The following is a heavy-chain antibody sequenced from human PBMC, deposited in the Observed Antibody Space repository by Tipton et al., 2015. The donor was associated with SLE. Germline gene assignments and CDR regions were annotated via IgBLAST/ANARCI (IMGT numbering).Heavy chain of an antibody. CDR3: VRIIRADWYFDL. CDR1: GDSFTNDAHY. D-gene: IGHD6-25*01. V-gene: IGHV4-61*02. J-gene: IGHJ2*01. CDR2: IHNTGST. Sequence: TLSLTCTVSGDSFTNDAHYWGWIRQTAGKGLEWLGRIHNTGSTYYNPSLKSRVTISLDTSTNQFSLRLTSVTAAGTAEYYCVRIIRADWYFDLWGRGTLVTVSS.